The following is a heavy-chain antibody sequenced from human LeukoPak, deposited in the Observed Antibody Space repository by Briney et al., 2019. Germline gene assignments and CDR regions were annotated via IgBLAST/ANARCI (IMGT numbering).Heavy chain of an antibody. Sequence: SETLSLTCTVSGGSISSYFWIWIRQPPGKGLEWIGYIYYSGNTNSNPSLKSRVTISVDTSKNQFSLKLRSVTAADTAVYYCAGAREFSSSSGRAYYFDFWGQETLVTVSS. CDR3: AGAREFSSSSGRAYYFDF. CDR2: IYYSGNT. V-gene: IGHV4-59*01. CDR1: GGSISSYF. D-gene: IGHD6-6*01. J-gene: IGHJ4*02.